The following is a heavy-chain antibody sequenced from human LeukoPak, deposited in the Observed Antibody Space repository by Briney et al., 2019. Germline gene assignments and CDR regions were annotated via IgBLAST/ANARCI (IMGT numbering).Heavy chain of an antibody. V-gene: IGHV4-4*02. Sequence: PSETLSLTCAVSGGSISSSNWRSWVRQPPGKGLEWIGEIYHTGSTNYNPSLKSPVTISVDKSKNHFSLKLSSVTAADTAVYYCARVSCSGGSCTTERNAFDIWGQGTMVTVSS. CDR2: IYHTGST. J-gene: IGHJ3*02. CDR3: ARVSCSGGSCTTERNAFDI. CDR1: GGSISSSNW. D-gene: IGHD2-15*01.